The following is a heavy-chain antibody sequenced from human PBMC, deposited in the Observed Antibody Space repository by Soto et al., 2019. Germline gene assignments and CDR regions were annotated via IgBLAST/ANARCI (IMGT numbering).Heavy chain of an antibody. D-gene: IGHD3-9*01. V-gene: IGHV1-18*01. CDR2: ISAYNGNT. CDR3: ARAEVLRSFAPQRGLAY. CDR1: GYTFTSYG. Sequence: QVQLVQSGAEVKKPGASVKVSCKASGYTFTSYGISWVRQAPGQGLEWMGWISAYNGNTNYAQKLQGRVTMTTDTSPSTAYMELRSLRSDDTAVYYCARAEVLRSFAPQRGLAYWGPGTLVPVPS. J-gene: IGHJ4*02.